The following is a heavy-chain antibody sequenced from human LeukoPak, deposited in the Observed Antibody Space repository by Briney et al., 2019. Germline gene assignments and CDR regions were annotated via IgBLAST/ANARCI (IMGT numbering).Heavy chain of an antibody. J-gene: IGHJ4*02. CDR3: ARVVPGYYDFWSGYAWDY. D-gene: IGHD3-3*01. CDR2: IIPIFGTA. CDR1: GGTFSSYA. Sequence: SVKVSCKASGGTFSSYAISWVRQAPGQGLEWMGGIIPIFGTANYAQKFQGRVTITADKSTSTAYMELSSLRSEDTAVYYCARVVPGYYDFWSGYAWDYWGQGTLVTVSS. V-gene: IGHV1-69*06.